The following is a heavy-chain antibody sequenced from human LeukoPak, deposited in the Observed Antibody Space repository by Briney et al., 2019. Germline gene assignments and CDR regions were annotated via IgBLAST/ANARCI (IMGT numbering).Heavy chain of an antibody. D-gene: IGHD3-9*01. V-gene: IGHV3-21*01. CDR2: ISGRSTYI. CDR1: GFTFSSYT. Sequence: GGSLRLSCSASGFTFSSYTMNWVRQAPGKGLEWVSSISGRSTYIFHADSVKGRFTISRDNAKNSLYLQMNSLRAEDTAVYYCARGGWDFDWLKGAFDIWGQGTMVTVSS. J-gene: IGHJ3*02. CDR3: ARGGWDFDWLKGAFDI.